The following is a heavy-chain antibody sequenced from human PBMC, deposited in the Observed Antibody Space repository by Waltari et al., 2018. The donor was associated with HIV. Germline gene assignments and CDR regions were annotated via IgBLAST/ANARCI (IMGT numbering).Heavy chain of an antibody. CDR2: ISGSGGST. CDR3: AKEGIIVITDAFDI. Sequence: EVQLLESGGGLVQPGGSLRIPCAASGFTFSNYAMSWVRQAPGKGLEWVSSISGSGGSTYYADSVKGRFTVSRDNSKDTLFLQMNSLRAEDTALYYCAKEGIIVITDAFDIWGQGTMVIVSS. D-gene: IGHD3-22*01. V-gene: IGHV3-23*01. J-gene: IGHJ3*02. CDR1: GFTFSNYA.